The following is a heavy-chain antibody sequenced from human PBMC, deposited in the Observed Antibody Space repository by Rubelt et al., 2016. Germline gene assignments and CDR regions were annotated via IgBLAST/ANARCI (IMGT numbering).Heavy chain of an antibody. J-gene: IGHJ4*02. CDR2: IYYSGST. Sequence: QLQLQESGPGLVKPSETLSLTCTVSGGSISSSSYYWGWIRQPPGKGLEWIGSIYYSGSTYYNPSLKSRVTISVDTSKNQFSLKLSSVTAADTAVYNGARRGAIFGVVIYFDYWGQGTLVTVSS. CDR3: ARRGAIFGVVIYFDY. CDR1: GGSISSSSYY. V-gene: IGHV4-39*01. D-gene: IGHD3-3*01.